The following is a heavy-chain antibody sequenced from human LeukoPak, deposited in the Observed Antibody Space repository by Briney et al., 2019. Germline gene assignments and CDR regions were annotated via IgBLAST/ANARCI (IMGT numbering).Heavy chain of an antibody. CDR2: ISSSSSTI. Sequence: GGSLRLSCAASGFTFSSYSMNWVCQAPGKGLEWVSYISSSSSTIYYADSVKGRFTISRDNAKNSLYLQMNSLRAEDTAVYYCIVLAVTATLGFDYWGQGTLVTVSS. D-gene: IGHD6-19*01. CDR3: IVLAVTATLGFDY. J-gene: IGHJ4*02. CDR1: GFTFSSYS. V-gene: IGHV3-48*01.